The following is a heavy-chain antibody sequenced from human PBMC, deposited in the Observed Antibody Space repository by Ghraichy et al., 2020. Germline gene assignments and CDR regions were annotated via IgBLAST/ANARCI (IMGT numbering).Heavy chain of an antibody. J-gene: IGHJ6*02. V-gene: IGHV4-61*01. CDR2: IYYSGST. CDR3: ARDQTAGTTVTTLNHYYYYGMDV. D-gene: IGHD4-17*01. Sequence: SETLSLTCTVSGGSVSSGSYYWSWIRQPPGKGLEWIVYIYYSGSTNYNPSLKSRVTISVDTSKNQFSLKLSSVTAADTAVYYCARDQTAGTTVTTLNHYYYYGMDVWGQGTTVTVSS. CDR1: GGSVSSGSYY.